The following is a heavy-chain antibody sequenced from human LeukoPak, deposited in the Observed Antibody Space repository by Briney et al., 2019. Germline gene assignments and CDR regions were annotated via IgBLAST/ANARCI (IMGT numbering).Heavy chain of an antibody. J-gene: IGHJ4*02. D-gene: IGHD1-7*01. CDR1: EFTFSSYA. Sequence: GGSLRLSCAASEFTFSSYAMNWVRQAPGKGLEWVSVISRSGGTTYYADSVKGRFTISRDTSKNTLYLQMNSLRAEDTAVYYCARSATSITGTIEHYFDYWGQGTLVTVSS. CDR2: ISRSGGTT. CDR3: ARSATSITGTIEHYFDY. V-gene: IGHV3-23*01.